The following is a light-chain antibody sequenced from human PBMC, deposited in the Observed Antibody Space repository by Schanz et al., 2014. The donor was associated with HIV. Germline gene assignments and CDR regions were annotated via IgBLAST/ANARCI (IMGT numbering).Light chain of an antibody. V-gene: IGKV1-17*01. CDR3: QQSYSATPYT. CDR2: AAS. CDR1: QGIGND. Sequence: DIQMTQSPSSLSASVGDRVTITCRASQGIGNDLGWYQQRPGKAPKRLIYAASTLQSGVPSRFVGGGSGTHFTLTITSLQFDDFATYYCQQSYSATPYTFGQGTRLEIK. J-gene: IGKJ2*01.